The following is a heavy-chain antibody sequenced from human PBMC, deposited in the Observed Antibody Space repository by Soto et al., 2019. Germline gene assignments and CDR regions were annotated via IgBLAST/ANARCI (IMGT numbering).Heavy chain of an antibody. CDR2: INHRGRV. J-gene: IGHJ5*02. D-gene: IGHD5-12*01. Sequence: QVHLQQWGAGLLKPSETLSLTCAVYGESFIGYYWTWIRQPPGKGLEWIGEINHRGRVNYNPSLKSRVTISVDTSNNQFSLKLSSVTAADTSVYYCARTDIVTTNCFDPWGQGTLVTVSS. CDR3: ARTDIVTTNCFDP. V-gene: IGHV4-34*02. CDR1: GESFIGYY.